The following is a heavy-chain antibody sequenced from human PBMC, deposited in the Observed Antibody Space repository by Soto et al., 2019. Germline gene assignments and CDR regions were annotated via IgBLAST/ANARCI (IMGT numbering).Heavy chain of an antibody. D-gene: IGHD2-15*01. Sequence: SETLSLTCTVSGGSISSGDYYWSWIRQPPGKGLEWIGYIYYSGSTYYSPSLKSRVTISVDTSKNQFSLKLSSVTAADTAVYYCARARGARYFDYWGQGTLVTVSS. J-gene: IGHJ4*02. CDR2: IYYSGST. V-gene: IGHV4-30-4*01. CDR3: ARARGARYFDY. CDR1: GGSISSGDYY.